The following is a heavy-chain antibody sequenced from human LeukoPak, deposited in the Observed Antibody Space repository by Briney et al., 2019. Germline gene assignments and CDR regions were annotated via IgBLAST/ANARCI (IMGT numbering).Heavy chain of an antibody. D-gene: IGHD2-21*02. CDR2: IYHSGST. J-gene: IGHJ4*02. Sequence: TSETLSLTCAVSGGSISSGGYSWSWIRQPPGKGLEWIGYIYHSGSTYYNPSLKSRVTISVDRSKNQFSLKLSSVTAADTAVYYCARSPAGEVTASFDYWSQGTLVTVSS. CDR3: ARSPAGEVTASFDY. CDR1: GGSISSGGYS. V-gene: IGHV4-30-2*02.